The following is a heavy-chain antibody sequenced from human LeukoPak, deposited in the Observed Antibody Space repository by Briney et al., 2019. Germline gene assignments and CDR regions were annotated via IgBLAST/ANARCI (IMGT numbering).Heavy chain of an antibody. D-gene: IGHD3-22*01. CDR2: ISGSGGST. CDR1: GFTFSSYA. V-gene: IGHV3-23*01. CDR3: AEGVVVAPGAFDI. Sequence: GGSLRLSCAASGFTFSSYAMSWVRQAPGKGLEWVSAISGSGGSTYYADSVKGRFTISRDNSKNTLYLQMNSLRAEDTAVYYCAEGVVVAPGAFDIWGQGTMVTVSS. J-gene: IGHJ3*02.